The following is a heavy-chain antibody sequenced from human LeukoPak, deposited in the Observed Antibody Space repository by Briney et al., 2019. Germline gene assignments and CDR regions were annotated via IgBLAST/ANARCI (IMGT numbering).Heavy chain of an antibody. CDR1: GFTFSSYW. J-gene: IGHJ4*02. D-gene: IGHD4-23*01. CDR3: ARDVHGGAFDY. V-gene: IGHV3-7*01. Sequence: GGSLRLSCAASGFTFSSYWMNWVRQAPGKGLEWVANINQYGSAKYYVDSVKGRFTFSRDNAMNSLFLQMNSLRAEDTAVYYCARDVHGGAFDYWGQGPWSPSPQ. CDR2: INQYGSAK.